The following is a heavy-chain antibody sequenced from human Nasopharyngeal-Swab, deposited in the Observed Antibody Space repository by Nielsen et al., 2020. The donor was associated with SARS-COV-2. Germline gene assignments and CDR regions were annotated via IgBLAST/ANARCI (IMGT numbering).Heavy chain of an antibody. J-gene: IGHJ4*02. CDR2: IYYSGST. CDR1: GGSISSSSYY. CDR3: FGMEWLRGPFDY. D-gene: IGHD3-3*01. Sequence: SETLSLTCTVSGGSISSSSYYRGWTRQPPVKGLEWIGSIYYSGSTYYNPSLKSRVTISVDTSKNQFSLKLSSVTAADTAVYYCFGMEWLRGPFDYWGQGTLVTVSS. V-gene: IGHV4-39*01.